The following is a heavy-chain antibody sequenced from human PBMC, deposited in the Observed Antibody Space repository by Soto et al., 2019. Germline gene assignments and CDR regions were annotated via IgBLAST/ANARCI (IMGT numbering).Heavy chain of an antibody. CDR2: IYYSGST. D-gene: IGHD5-12*01. CDR1: GGSISSSSYY. J-gene: IGHJ4*02. V-gene: IGHV4-39*01. Sequence: SETLSLTCTVSGGSISSSSYYWGWIRQPPGKGLEWIGSIYYSGSTYYNPSLKSRVTISVDTSKNQFSLKLSSVTAADTAVYYCAVRDGYNCHIDYWGQGTLVTVSS. CDR3: AVRDGYNCHIDY.